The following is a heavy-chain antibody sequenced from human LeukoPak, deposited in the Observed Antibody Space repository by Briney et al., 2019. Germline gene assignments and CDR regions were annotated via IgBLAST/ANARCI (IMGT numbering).Heavy chain of an antibody. Sequence: SETLSLTCAVYGGSLSGYYWSWIRQPPGKGLEWIGEINHSGSNNYNPSLKSRVTIPVDTSKNQFSLKLSSVTAADPAGYYCSRSAKWISESGLDYWGQGTLVTVSS. J-gene: IGHJ4*02. V-gene: IGHV4-34*01. D-gene: IGHD1-14*01. CDR1: GGSLSGYY. CDR2: INHSGSN. CDR3: SRSAKWISESGLDY.